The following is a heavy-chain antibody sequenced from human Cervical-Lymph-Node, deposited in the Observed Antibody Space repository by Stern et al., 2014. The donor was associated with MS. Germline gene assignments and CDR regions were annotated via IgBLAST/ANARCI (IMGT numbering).Heavy chain of an antibody. CDR3: ARPLGSYEVFFEY. Sequence: VQLVQSGAEVTKPGESLRISCKASGYSFTTNWIGWVRQLPGKGLEWLGIIYPGDSDTRYRPSFQGQVTMSADKAISTAYLQWSSLKASDTAMYYCARPLGSYEVFFEYWGQGTLVTVSS. V-gene: IGHV5-51*03. D-gene: IGHD3-10*01. J-gene: IGHJ4*02. CDR2: IYPGDSDT. CDR1: GYSFTTNW.